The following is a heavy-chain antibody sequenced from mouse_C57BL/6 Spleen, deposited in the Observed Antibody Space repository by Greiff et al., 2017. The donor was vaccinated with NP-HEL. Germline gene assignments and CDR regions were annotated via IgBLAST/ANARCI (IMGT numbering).Heavy chain of an antibody. CDR1: GYTFTSYW. D-gene: IGHD3-3*01. J-gene: IGHJ2*01. Sequence: VQLQQPGAELVMPGASVKLSCKASGYTFTSYWMHWVKQRPGQGLEWIGEIDPSDSYTNYNQKFKGKSTLTVDKSSSTAYMQLRSLTSEDSAVYYCARGDPDYWGQGTTLTVSS. CDR3: ARGDPDY. CDR2: IDPSDSYT. V-gene: IGHV1-69*01.